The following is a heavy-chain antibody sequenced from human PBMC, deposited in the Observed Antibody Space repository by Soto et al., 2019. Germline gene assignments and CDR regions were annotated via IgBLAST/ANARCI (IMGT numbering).Heavy chain of an antibody. CDR1: YGSSVDYG. Sequence: SVPLLVTRSVVYGSSVDYGGRWIRKHQGKGLEWIGYIYYSGSTNYNPSLKSRVTISVDTSKNQFSLKLSSLTAADTAVYYCASDYNDFLSGYLPWSAPWVQRTLDIVSS. D-gene: IGHD3-3*01. V-gene: IGHV4-59*01. CDR2: IYYSGST. J-gene: IGHJ5*02. CDR3: ASDYNDFLSGYLPWSAP.